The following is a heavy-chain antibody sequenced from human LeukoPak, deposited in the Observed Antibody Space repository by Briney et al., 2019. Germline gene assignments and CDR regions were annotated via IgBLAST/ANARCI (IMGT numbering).Heavy chain of an antibody. CDR1: GYTFTSFG. J-gene: IGHJ5*02. D-gene: IGHD3-22*01. CDR3: ARDSSTTYYYDGSGYYSWFDP. CDR2: ISATNGNT. Sequence: ASVKVSCKASGYTFTSFGISWMRQAPGQGLEWMGWISATNGNTNYAQKLQGRVTMTTDTSTSTAYMELRSLRSDDTAVYYCARDSSTTYYYDGSGYYSWFDPWGQGTLVTVSS. V-gene: IGHV1-18*01.